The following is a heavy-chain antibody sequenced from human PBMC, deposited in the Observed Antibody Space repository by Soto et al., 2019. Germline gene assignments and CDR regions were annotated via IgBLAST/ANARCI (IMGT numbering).Heavy chain of an antibody. Sequence: QVQLQQWGAGLLKPSETLSLTCAVYGGFVSSGSYYWSWIRQPPGKGLEWIGEMSHSGGTHFNPYLKRRVTISVDTSKNQFSLMMSSVTAADAALYYCARVERGTATTVVDAFDIWGPGTMVTVSS. CDR1: GGFVSSGSYY. V-gene: IGHV4-34*01. D-gene: IGHD1-1*01. CDR2: MSHSGGT. CDR3: ARVERGTATTVVDAFDI. J-gene: IGHJ3*02.